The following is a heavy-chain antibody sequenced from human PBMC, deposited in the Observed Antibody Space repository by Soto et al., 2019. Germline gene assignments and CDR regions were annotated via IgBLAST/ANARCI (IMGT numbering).Heavy chain of an antibody. Sequence: EVPLLESGGGLVQSGGSLRLSCATSGFSFSTYPMSWVRQAPGKGLEWVTAISGNGRGTSYADSVKGRFTILRDNSKNTLYLQMNSLRAEDTAVYYCVKKRSSDRTNYDHFDYWGQGTLVTVSA. D-gene: IGHD3-16*01. CDR1: GFSFSTYP. V-gene: IGHV3-23*01. CDR2: ISGNGRGT. J-gene: IGHJ4*02. CDR3: VKKRSSDRTNYDHFDY.